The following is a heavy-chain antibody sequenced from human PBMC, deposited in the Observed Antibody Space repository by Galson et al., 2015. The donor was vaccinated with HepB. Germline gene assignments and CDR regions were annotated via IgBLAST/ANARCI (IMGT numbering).Heavy chain of an antibody. Sequence: GISGSGDSAFYTDSMKGRFTIFRDNSKNTLYLEMNSLRDEDTAVYYCAKDIYGGSDQSTGFDDWGQGTLVTVSS. V-gene: IGHV3-23*01. D-gene: IGHD1-26*01. J-gene: IGHJ4*02. CDR3: AKDIYGGSDQSTGFDD. CDR2: ISGSGDSA.